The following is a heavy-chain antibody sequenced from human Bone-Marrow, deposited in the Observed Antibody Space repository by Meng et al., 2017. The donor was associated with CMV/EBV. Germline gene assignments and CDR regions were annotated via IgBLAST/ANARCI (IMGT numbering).Heavy chain of an antibody. Sequence: ASVKVSCKASGYTFTSYYMHWVRQAPGQGLEWMGIINPSGGSTSYAQKFQGRVTMTRDTSTSTVYMELSSLRSEDTAVYYCARTSDYCSSTSCYTYYYYGMDVWGQGTTVTVSS. V-gene: IGHV1-46*01. CDR2: INPSGGST. CDR3: ARTSDYCSSTSCYTYYYYGMDV. CDR1: GYTFTSYY. J-gene: IGHJ6*02. D-gene: IGHD2-2*02.